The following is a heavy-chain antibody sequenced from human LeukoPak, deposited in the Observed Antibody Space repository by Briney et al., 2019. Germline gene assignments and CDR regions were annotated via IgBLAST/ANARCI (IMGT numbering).Heavy chain of an antibody. Sequence: GGSLRLPCAASGFTFSSYGMHWVRQAPGKGLEWVAVIWYDGSNKYYADSVKGRFTISRDNSKNTLYLQMNSLRAEDTAVYYCAKDLGSGWLPVYWGQGTQVTVSS. CDR2: IWYDGSNK. D-gene: IGHD6-19*01. CDR1: GFTFSSYG. V-gene: IGHV3-33*06. CDR3: AKDLGSGWLPVY. J-gene: IGHJ4*02.